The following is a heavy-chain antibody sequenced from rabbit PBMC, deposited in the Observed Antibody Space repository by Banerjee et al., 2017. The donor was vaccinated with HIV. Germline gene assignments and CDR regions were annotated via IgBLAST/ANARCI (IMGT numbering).Heavy chain of an antibody. CDR1: GFSFSSGLP. D-gene: IGHD1-1*01. CDR2: VDTGDGTT. Sequence: ASLTLTCKASGFSFSSGLPMCWVRQAPGKGLEWIASVDTGDGTTYYASWVNGRFTVSLDNAQNTVFLQMTSLTPADTATYFCARDSGSGWYLDRLDLWGPGTLVTVS. V-gene: IGHV1S40*01. CDR3: ARDSGSGWYLDRLDL. J-gene: IGHJ3*01.